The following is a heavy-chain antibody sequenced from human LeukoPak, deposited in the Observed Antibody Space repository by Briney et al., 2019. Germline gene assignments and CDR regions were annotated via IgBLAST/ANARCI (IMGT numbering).Heavy chain of an antibody. J-gene: IGHJ3*02. CDR1: GFTFSSYS. CDR2: ISSSSSYI. Sequence: NPGGSLRLSCAASGFTFSSYSMNWVRQAPGKGLEWVSSISSSSSYIYYADSVKGRFTISRDNAKNSLYLQMNSLRAEDTAVYYCARGSTAEPGAFDIWGQGTMVTVSS. V-gene: IGHV3-21*01. D-gene: IGHD1-14*01. CDR3: ARGSTAEPGAFDI.